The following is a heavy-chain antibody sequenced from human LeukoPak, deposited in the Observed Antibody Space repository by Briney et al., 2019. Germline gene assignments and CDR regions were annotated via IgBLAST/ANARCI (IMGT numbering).Heavy chain of an antibody. V-gene: IGHV3-7*01. CDR3: AKGEYYDSSGYYDY. CDR2: IKQDGSEK. CDR1: GFTFSSYW. D-gene: IGHD3-22*01. Sequence: GGSLRLSCAASGFTFSSYWMSWVRQAPGKGLEWVANIKQDGSEKYYVDSVKGRFTISRDNAKNSLYLQMNSLRAEDTAVYYCAKGEYYDSSGYYDYWGQGTLVTVSS. J-gene: IGHJ4*02.